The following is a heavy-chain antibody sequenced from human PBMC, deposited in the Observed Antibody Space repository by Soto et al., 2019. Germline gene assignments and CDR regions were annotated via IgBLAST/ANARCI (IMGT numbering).Heavy chain of an antibody. CDR1: GFSFSDNY. Sequence: GSLRLSCAASGFSFSDNYMSWIRQAPGKGLEWVSYISSGSTYTNYPDSVKGRFTISRDDAKNTLYLQMNSLRAEDTAIYYCARTFGAGSGGWFDPWGQGTLVTVSS. D-gene: IGHD3-3*01. V-gene: IGHV3-11*06. J-gene: IGHJ5*02. CDR3: ARTFGAGSGGWFDP. CDR2: ISSGSTYT.